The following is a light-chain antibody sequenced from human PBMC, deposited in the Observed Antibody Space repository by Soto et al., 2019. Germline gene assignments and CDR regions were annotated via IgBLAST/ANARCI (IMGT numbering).Light chain of an antibody. Sequence: QSALTQPASVSGSPGQSITISCTGTSSDVGGYNDVSWYQQHPGKAPQLMIYDVSNRPSGVSNRFSGSKSGNTASLTISGLQAEDEADYYCSSYTTSGSLVFGGGTKLTVL. J-gene: IGLJ2*01. CDR3: SSYTTSGSLV. V-gene: IGLV2-14*01. CDR1: SSDVGGYND. CDR2: DVS.